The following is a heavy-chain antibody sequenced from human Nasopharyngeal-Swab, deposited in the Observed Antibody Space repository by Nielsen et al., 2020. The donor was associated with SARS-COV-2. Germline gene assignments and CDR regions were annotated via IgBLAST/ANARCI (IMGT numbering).Heavy chain of an antibody. V-gene: IGHV7-4-1*02. CDR3: ARTNSPYAYDL. CDR2: INTNTGSP. Sequence: ASVKVSCKASGYTFTSLGINWVRQAPGQGLEWMGWINTNTGSPPYAQGFTGRFVLSLDTSVTTAYLEISSLEAEDTAVYFCARTNSPYAYDLWGQGTMVTVSS. J-gene: IGHJ3*01. D-gene: IGHD2/OR15-2a*01. CDR1: GYTFTSLG.